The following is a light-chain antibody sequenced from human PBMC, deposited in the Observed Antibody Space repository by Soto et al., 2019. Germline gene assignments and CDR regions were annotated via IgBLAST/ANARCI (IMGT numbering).Light chain of an antibody. V-gene: IGKV1-5*03. CDR1: QSISHW. J-gene: IGKJ2*01. CDR3: HQYYTYSYT. CDR2: DAS. Sequence: DIQMTQSPSALSASVGDRVTITCRASQSISHWLAWYQQKPGKAPKLLIYDASTLETGVPSRFSGSGSGTDFTLTISSLQPDDFATYYCHQYYTYSYTFGLGTKLEIK.